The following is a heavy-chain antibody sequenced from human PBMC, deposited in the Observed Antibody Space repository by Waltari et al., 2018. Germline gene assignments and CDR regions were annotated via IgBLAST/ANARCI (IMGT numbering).Heavy chain of an antibody. J-gene: IGHJ4*02. CDR1: GYTFTGYY. CDR3: ARDRRVEQQLIFDY. Sequence: QVQLVQSGAEVKKPGASVKVSCKASGYTFTGYYMHWVRQAPGQGLAGMGRINPKSGGTNYAQKFQGRVTMTRDTSISTAYMELSRLRSDDTAVYYCARDRRVEQQLIFDYWGQGTLVIVSS. CDR2: INPKSGGT. V-gene: IGHV1-2*06. D-gene: IGHD6-13*01.